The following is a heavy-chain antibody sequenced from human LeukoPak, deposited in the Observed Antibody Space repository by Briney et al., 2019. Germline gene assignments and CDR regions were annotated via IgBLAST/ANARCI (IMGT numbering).Heavy chain of an antibody. CDR3: ARDTFNSDFWSGYGMDV. CDR1: GFTFSSYS. J-gene: IGHJ6*02. CDR2: ISSSSSTI. Sequence: GGSLRLSCAASGFTFSSYSMNWVRQAPGKVLEWVSYISSSSSTIYYADSVKGRSTISRDNAKNSLYRQMDSLRAEDTAVYYCARDTFNSDFWSGYGMDVWGQGTTVTVSS. V-gene: IGHV3-48*01. D-gene: IGHD3-3*01.